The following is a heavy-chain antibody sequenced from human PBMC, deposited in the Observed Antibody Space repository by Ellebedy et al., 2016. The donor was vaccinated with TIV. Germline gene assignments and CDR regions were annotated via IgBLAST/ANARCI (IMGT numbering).Heavy chain of an antibody. CDR1: GGSFSGYY. V-gene: IGHV4-4*07. CDR2: IYTSGST. Sequence: SETLSLTXAVYGGSFSGYYWSWIRQPAGKGLEWTGRIYTSGSTNYNPSLKSRVTMSVDTSKNQFSLKLSSVTAADTAVYYCARDCGSTSCEEGGFDYWGQGTLVTVSS. J-gene: IGHJ4*02. D-gene: IGHD2-2*01. CDR3: ARDCGSTSCEEGGFDY.